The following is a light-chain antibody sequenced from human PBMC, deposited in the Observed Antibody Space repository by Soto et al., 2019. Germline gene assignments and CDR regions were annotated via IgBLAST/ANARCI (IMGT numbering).Light chain of an antibody. CDR3: QQTYRAHPWT. CDR1: QRIYTY. V-gene: IGKV1-39*01. Sequence: IQMTQSPSSLSASVGDRVTITCRASQRIYTYVNWYQQKPGRAPKLLIYAAAHLQSGVPPRFAGSGSGTDFTITTSTLLHKDFATYYCQQTYRAHPWTFGQGTEVEIK. J-gene: IGKJ1*01. CDR2: AAA.